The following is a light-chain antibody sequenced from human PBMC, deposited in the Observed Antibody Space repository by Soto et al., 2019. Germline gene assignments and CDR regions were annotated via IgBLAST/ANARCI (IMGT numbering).Light chain of an antibody. Sequence: DIQMTQSPSSLSASVGDRVTITCRASQGISNYLAWYQQQPGKVPKLLIYAESTLQSGVPSRFSGSGSGTDFTLTISGLQPEDVATYYCQKYNSAPLIFCGGTKVEIK. CDR1: QGISNY. V-gene: IGKV1-27*01. CDR2: AES. CDR3: QKYNSAPLI. J-gene: IGKJ4*01.